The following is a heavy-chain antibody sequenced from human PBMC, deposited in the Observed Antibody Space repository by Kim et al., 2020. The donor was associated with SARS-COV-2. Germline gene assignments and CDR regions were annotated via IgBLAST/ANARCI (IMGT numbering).Heavy chain of an antibody. Sequence: SETLSLTCTVYGGSISNYYWSWIRQPPGTGLEWIGYMYYSGTTSYNPSLKSRVTILVDTSKNQFSLKLSSVTAADTAVYYCARGNGWYDYWGQGTLVTVSA. D-gene: IGHD6-19*01. V-gene: IGHV4-59*13. CDR3: ARGNGWYDY. J-gene: IGHJ4*02. CDR2: MYYSGTT. CDR1: GGSISNYY.